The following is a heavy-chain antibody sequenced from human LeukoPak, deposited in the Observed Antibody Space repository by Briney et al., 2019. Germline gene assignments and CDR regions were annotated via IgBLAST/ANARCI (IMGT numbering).Heavy chain of an antibody. CDR2: IYYSGST. J-gene: IGHJ4*02. V-gene: IGHV4-59*01. CDR3: AREVSGWQIFDY. D-gene: IGHD6-19*01. Sequence: YPSETLSLTCTVSGGSISSYYWSWIRQPPGKGLEWIGYIYYSGSTNYNPSLKSRVTISVDTSKNQFSLKLSSVTAADTAVYYCAREVSGWQIFDYWGQGTLVTVSS. CDR1: GGSISSYY.